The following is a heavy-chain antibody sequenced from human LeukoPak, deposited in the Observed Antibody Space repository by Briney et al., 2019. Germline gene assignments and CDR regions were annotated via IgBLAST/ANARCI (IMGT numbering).Heavy chain of an antibody. CDR2: ISNSGGTT. J-gene: IGHJ4*02. CDR3: AKVKVVGYSTFDY. CDR1: GFTFRNYA. D-gene: IGHD3-22*01. Sequence: PGGSLRLSCATSGFTFRNYAMSWVRQAPGKGLEWVSCISNSGGTTYHADSVKGRFTISRDNSRDTLYLQMNSLTAEDTAVYYCAKVKVVGYSTFDYWGQGTLVTVSP. V-gene: IGHV3-23*01.